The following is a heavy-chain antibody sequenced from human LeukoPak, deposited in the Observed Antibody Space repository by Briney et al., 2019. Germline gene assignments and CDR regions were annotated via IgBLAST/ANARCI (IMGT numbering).Heavy chain of an antibody. J-gene: IGHJ6*03. CDR2: INPNSGGT. D-gene: IGHD6-6*01. Sequence: GASVKVSCKASGYTFTGYYMHWVRQAPGQGLEWMGWINPNSGGTNYAQKFQGRVTMTRDTSISTAYMELSRLRSDDTAVYYCAREYSSSSANYYYYMDVWGKGTTVTVSS. V-gene: IGHV1-2*02. CDR3: AREYSSSSANYYYYMDV. CDR1: GYTFTGYY.